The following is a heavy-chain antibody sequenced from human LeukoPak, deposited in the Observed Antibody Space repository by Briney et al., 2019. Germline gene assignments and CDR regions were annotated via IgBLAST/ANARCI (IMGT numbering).Heavy chain of an antibody. CDR1: GFTFSDHY. V-gene: IGHV3-72*01. J-gene: IGHJ4*02. CDR2: TRNKAKSYTT. Sequence: GGSLRLSCAVSGFTFSDHYMDWVRQAPGKGLEWVGRTRNKAKSYTTEYAASVKGRFTISRDDSKNSLYLQMNSLKTEDTAVYYCARGYSSGWYFDYWGQGTLVTVSS. CDR3: ARGYSSGWYFDY. D-gene: IGHD6-19*01.